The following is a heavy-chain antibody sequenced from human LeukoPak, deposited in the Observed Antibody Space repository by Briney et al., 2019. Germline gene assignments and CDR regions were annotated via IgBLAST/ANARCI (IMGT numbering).Heavy chain of an antibody. CDR1: GFTFSSYS. Sequence: GGSMRLSCAASGFTFSSYSMNWVRQAPGKGLEWVSSISSSSSYIYYADSVKARFTISRDNAKNSLYLQMNSLRLGDTAVYYCATSSAPGTTFDYWGQGTLVTVSS. CDR3: ATSSAPGTTFDY. J-gene: IGHJ4*02. CDR2: ISSSSSYI. V-gene: IGHV3-21*01. D-gene: IGHD1-14*01.